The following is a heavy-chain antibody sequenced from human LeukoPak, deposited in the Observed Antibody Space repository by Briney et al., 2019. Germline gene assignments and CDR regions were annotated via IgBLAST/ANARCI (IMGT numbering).Heavy chain of an antibody. V-gene: IGHV3-74*01. J-gene: IGHJ4*02. Sequence: GGSLRLSCAASGFTFDDYAMHWVRQAPGKGLVWVSRINSDGSSTSYADSVKGRFTISRDNAKNTLYLQMNSLRAEDTAVYYCAREHDYGDYCWGQGTLVTVSS. D-gene: IGHD4-17*01. CDR2: INSDGSST. CDR3: AREHDYGDYC. CDR1: GFTFDDYA.